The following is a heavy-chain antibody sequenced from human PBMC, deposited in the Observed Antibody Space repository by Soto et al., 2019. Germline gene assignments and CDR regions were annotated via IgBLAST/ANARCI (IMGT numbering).Heavy chain of an antibody. D-gene: IGHD6-19*01. CDR2: IYYRGGA. CDR3: ARLRSSGTHDS. V-gene: IGHV4-59*01. Sequence: QVQLHESGPGLVKPSETLSLTCTVSGGSMESYYWSWIRQPPWKGLAGIAYIYYRGGAEYNPSLGSRVTISADTSRNQFSLSLNSVTAADTAVYHCARLRSSGTHDSWGQGPLVIVST. J-gene: IGHJ4*02. CDR1: GGSMESYY.